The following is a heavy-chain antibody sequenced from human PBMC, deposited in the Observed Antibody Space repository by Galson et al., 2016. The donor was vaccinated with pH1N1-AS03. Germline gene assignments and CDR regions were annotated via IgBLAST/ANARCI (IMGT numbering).Heavy chain of an antibody. D-gene: IGHD3/OR15-3a*01. Sequence: SLRLSCAASGFTISNFGMLRVRQAPGQGLEWVAISSFDGTNKYYADSVKGRFSISRDNSKNTLFLQMSPLRAEDTAVYYCANDFNYDFWSGYSFYGGQGALVTVSS. CDR1: GFTISNFG. V-gene: IGHV3-30*18. CDR3: ANDFNYDFWSGYSFY. CDR2: SSFDGTNK. J-gene: IGHJ4*02.